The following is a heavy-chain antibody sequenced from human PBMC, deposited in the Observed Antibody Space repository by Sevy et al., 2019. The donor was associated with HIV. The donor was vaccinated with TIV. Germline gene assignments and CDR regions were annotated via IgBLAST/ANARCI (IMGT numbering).Heavy chain of an antibody. CDR2: ISSSSSTI. D-gene: IGHD3-22*01. V-gene: IGHV3-48*02. J-gene: IGHJ4*02. CDR1: GFTFSSYS. Sequence: GGSLRLSCAASGFTFSSYSMNWVRQAPGKGLEWVSYISSSSSTIYYADSVKGRFTISRDNAKNSLYLQMNSLRDEDTAVYYCARDPILEGASSGIDYWGQGTLVTVSS. CDR3: ARDPILEGASSGIDY.